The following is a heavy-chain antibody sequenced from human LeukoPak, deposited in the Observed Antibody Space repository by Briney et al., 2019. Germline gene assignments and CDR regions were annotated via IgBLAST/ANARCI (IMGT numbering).Heavy chain of an antibody. Sequence: QPGGSLRLSCAASVFTFSTCRMSWVRQAPWKGLEWVAIIKGDGSEKNYVDSVKGRFTISRDNAKNSVFLQMNSLRVEDTAVYCCLCRHLDYWGQGNLVTVSS. CDR1: VFTFSTCR. CDR3: LCRHLDY. V-gene: IGHV3-7*03. J-gene: IGHJ4*02. CDR2: IKGDGSEK.